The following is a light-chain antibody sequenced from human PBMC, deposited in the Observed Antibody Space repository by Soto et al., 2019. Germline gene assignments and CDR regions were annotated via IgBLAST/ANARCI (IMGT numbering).Light chain of an antibody. CDR2: AAS. CDR3: QQYYRYPGIT. Sequence: AIRMTQSPSSFSASTGDRVTITCRASQGISSYLAWYQQKPGKAPKLLIYAASTLQSGVPSRFSGSGSGTDFTLTISCLQSEDFATYCCQQYYRYPGITFGQGTRLEIK. CDR1: QGISSY. J-gene: IGKJ5*01. V-gene: IGKV1-8*01.